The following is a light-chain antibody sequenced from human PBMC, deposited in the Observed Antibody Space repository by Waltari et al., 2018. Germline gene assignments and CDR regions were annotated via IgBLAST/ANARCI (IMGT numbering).Light chain of an antibody. CDR3: QQYYEGPAT. CDR1: QSIFYRSNNKNY. CDR2: WAS. Sequence: DTVLPQSPVSFPVSRGGGATSICSPSQSIFYRSNNKNYLAWYQHKPGQPPKLLISWASTRASGVPDRFSGSGSGTDFTLTINSVQAGDVAVYYCQQYYEGPATFGQGTKLEIK. V-gene: IGKV4-1*01. J-gene: IGKJ2*01.